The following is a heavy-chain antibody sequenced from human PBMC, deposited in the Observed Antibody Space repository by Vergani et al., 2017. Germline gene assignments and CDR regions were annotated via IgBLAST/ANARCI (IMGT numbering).Heavy chain of an antibody. D-gene: IGHD2-15*01. Sequence: QVQLVQSGAEVKKPGSSVKVSCKASGGTFSSYTISWVRQAPGQGLEWMGRIIPILGIANYAQKFQGRVTITADKSTSTAYMELSSLRSEDTAVYYCARDGSLLTRGFRYWGQGTLVTVSS. V-gene: IGHV1-69*08. CDR1: GGTFSSYT. CDR2: IIPILGIA. J-gene: IGHJ4*02. CDR3: ARDGSLLTRGFRY.